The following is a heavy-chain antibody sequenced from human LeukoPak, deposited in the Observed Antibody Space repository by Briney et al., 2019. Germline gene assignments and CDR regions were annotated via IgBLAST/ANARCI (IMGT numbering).Heavy chain of an antibody. D-gene: IGHD2-21*02. CDR2: IIPIFGTA. CDR3: ARDPAREGGDFDP. CDR1: GGTFSSYA. V-gene: IGHV1-69*13. J-gene: IGHJ5*02. Sequence: GASVKVSCKASGGTFSSYAISWERQAPGQGLEWMGGIIPIFGTANYAQKFQGRVTITADESTSTAYMELSSLRSEDTAVYYCARDPAREGGDFDPWGQGTLVTVSS.